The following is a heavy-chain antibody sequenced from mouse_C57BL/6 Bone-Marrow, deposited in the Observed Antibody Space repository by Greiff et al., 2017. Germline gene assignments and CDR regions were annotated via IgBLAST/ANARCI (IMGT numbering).Heavy chain of an antibody. J-gene: IGHJ4*01. CDR1: GYSFTDYN. CDR3: TRRVTEYYAMDY. V-gene: IGHV1-39*01. Sequence: VQLQQSGPELVKPGASVKISCKASGYSFTDYNMNWVKQSHGKSLEWIGDINPNNGSTSYNQKFKGKATLTVDKSSSTAYMQLSSLTSEDSAVYYSTRRVTEYYAMDYWGQGTSVTGSS. CDR2: INPNNGST.